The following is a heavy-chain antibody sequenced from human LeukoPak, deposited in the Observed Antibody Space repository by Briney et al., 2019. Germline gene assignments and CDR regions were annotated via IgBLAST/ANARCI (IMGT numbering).Heavy chain of an antibody. CDR2: IYTSGIT. D-gene: IGHD3-3*01. CDR1: GGSISSGSYY. CDR3: ARARSIFEVARGAFDI. J-gene: IGHJ3*02. V-gene: IGHV4-61*02. Sequence: SQTLSLXCTVSGGSISSGSYYWSWIRQPAGKGLQWIGRIYTSGITNYNSSLKSRVTISVDTSKNQFSQNLSSVTAADTAVYYCARARSIFEVARGAFDIWGQGTMVTVSS.